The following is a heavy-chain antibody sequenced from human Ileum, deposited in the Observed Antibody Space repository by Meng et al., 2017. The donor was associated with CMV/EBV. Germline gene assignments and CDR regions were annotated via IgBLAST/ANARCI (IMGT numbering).Heavy chain of an antibody. J-gene: IGHJ4*02. CDR2: IYPSGGST. Sequence: SGYSFTSYDMHWVRQAPGQGLEWMGKIYPSGGSTTYGQRSQGRVTMTTDTSTSTVYMELSSLRSEDTAVYYCARGKSYYDASGRFDYWGQGTLVTVSS. V-gene: IGHV1-46*01. CDR1: GYSFTSYD. CDR3: ARGKSYYDASGRFDY. D-gene: IGHD3-22*01.